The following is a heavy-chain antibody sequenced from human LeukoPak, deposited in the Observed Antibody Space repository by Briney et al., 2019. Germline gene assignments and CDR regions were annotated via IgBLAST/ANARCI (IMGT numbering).Heavy chain of an antibody. V-gene: IGHV3-7*01. Sequence: GGSLRLSCAASGFNFSTYWMTWVRQVPVKGLEWVANIKEEGSEIYYVDAVKGRFSISRDNAKTSLYLQMNNLSVADTAVYYCVTDQTGRHPYFFDYWGQGTLVTVSS. D-gene: IGHD3-10*01. CDR2: IKEEGSEI. CDR1: GFNFSTYW. J-gene: IGHJ4*02. CDR3: VTDQTGRHPYFFDY.